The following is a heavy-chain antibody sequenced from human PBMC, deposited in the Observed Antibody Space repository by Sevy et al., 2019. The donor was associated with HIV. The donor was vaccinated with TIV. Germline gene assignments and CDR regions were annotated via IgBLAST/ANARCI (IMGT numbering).Heavy chain of an antibody. V-gene: IGHV1-2*02. D-gene: IGHD1-26*01. CDR1: GYTFTGYY. CDR3: ARERSPTMDAFDI. CDR2: INPNSGGT. J-gene: IGHJ3*02. Sequence: ASVRVSCKASGYTFTGYYMHWVRQAPGQGLEWMGWINPNSGGTNYAQKFQGRVTMTRDTSISTAYMELSRLRSDDTAVYYCARERSPTMDAFDIWGQGTMVTVSS.